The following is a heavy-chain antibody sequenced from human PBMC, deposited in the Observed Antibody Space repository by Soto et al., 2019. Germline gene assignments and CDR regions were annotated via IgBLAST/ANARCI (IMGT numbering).Heavy chain of an antibody. J-gene: IGHJ6*03. D-gene: IGHD6-6*01. V-gene: IGHV4-34*01. Sequence: TSETLSLTCAVYGGSFSGYYWSWIRQPPGKGLEWIGEINHSGSTNYNPSLKSRVTISVDTPKNQFSLKLSSVTAADTAVYYCARGPDKRRTCIAARPPYYYYYYMDVWGKGTTVTVSS. CDR2: INHSGST. CDR1: GGSFSGYY. CDR3: ARGPDKRRTCIAARPPYYYYYYMDV.